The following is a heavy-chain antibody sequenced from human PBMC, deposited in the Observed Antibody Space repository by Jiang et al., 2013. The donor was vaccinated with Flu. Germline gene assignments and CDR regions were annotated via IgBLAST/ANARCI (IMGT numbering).Heavy chain of an antibody. Sequence: KVSCKASGGTFSSYAISWVRQAPGQGLEWMGGIIPIFGTANYAQKFQGRVTITADKSTSTAYMELSSLRSEDTAVYYCASGSGWYEYHWFDPWGQGTLVTVSS. CDR3: ASGSGWYEYHWFDP. V-gene: IGHV1-69*06. CDR2: IIPIFGTA. D-gene: IGHD6-19*01. CDR1: GGTFSSYA. J-gene: IGHJ5*02.